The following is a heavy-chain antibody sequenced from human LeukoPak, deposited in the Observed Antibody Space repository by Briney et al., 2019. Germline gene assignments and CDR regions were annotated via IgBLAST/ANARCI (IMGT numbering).Heavy chain of an antibody. Sequence: PSETLSLTCTVSGDSISSYYWSWIRQPPGKGLEWIGYIYYSGSTNYNPSLKSRVTISVDTSKNQFSLKLSSVTAADTAVYYCARGEGGVLLWFGELSLGDYYYGMDVWGQGTTVTVSS. V-gene: IGHV4-59*01. CDR2: IYYSGST. D-gene: IGHD3-10*01. J-gene: IGHJ6*02. CDR1: GDSISSYY. CDR3: ARGEGGVLLWFGELSLGDYYYGMDV.